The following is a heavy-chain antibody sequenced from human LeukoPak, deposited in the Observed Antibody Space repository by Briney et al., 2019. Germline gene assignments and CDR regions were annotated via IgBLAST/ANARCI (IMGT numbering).Heavy chain of an antibody. CDR1: GGSISSSSYY. V-gene: IGHV4-39*01. D-gene: IGHD6-13*01. J-gene: IGHJ4*02. CDR3: ARRAGIAAAGSDY. CDR2: IYYSGST. Sequence: SETLSLTCTVSGGSISSSSYYWGWHRQPQGKGREGIGSIYYSGSTYYNPSLKSRVTISVDTSKNQFSLKLSSVTAADTAVYYCARRAGIAAAGSDYWGQGTLVTVSS.